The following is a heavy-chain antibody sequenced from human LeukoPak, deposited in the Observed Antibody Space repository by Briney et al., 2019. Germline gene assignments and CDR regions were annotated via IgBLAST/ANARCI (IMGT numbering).Heavy chain of an antibody. D-gene: IGHD2-15*01. CDR1: GGSISSGGYY. CDR3: TSCWASKYFQH. V-gene: IGHV4-31*03. CDR2: IYYSGST. Sequence: SETLSLTCTVSGGSISSGGYYWSWLRQHPGKGLEWIGYIYYSGSTYYNPSLKSRVTISVDTSKNQFSLKLSSVTAADTAVYYCTSCWASKYFQHWGQGTLVTVSS. J-gene: IGHJ1*01.